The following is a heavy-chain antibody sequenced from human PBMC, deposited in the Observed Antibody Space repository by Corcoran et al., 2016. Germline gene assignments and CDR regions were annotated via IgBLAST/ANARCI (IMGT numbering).Heavy chain of an antibody. Sequence: EVQLVESGGGLVQPGGSLRLSCAASGFTFSSYWMSWVRQAPGKGLEWVANIKQDGSEKYYVDSVKGRFTISRDNAKNSLYLQMNSLRAEDTAVYYCARDNGYCSGGSCPYNWFDPWGQGTLVTVSS. V-gene: IGHV3-7*03. J-gene: IGHJ5*02. CDR2: IKQDGSEK. CDR3: ARDNGYCSGGSCPYNWFDP. CDR1: GFTFSSYW. D-gene: IGHD2-15*01.